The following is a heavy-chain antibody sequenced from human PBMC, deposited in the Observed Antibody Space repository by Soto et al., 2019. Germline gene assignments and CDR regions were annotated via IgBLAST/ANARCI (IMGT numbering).Heavy chain of an antibody. D-gene: IGHD6-6*01. CDR1: GYTFINYY. Sequence: QVQLVQSGAEVKKPGASVKVSCKASGYTFINYYIHWVRQAPGQGLEWMGVINPNGGSTVYAQKFQGRVTLTRDTSTSTVDVELSSLRSDDTAVYFCVRATAARQWDYSYHYYLHIWGKGTTVTVSS. J-gene: IGHJ6*03. CDR3: VRATAARQWDYSYHYYLHI. V-gene: IGHV1-46*03. CDR2: INPNGGST.